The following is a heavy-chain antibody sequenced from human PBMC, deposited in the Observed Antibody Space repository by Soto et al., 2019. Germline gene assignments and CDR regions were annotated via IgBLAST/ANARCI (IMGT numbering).Heavy chain of an antibody. V-gene: IGHV4-61*01. CDR2: IYYSGST. CDR1: GGSVSSGSYY. J-gene: IGHJ5*02. Sequence: SETLSLTCTVSGGSVSSGSYYWSWIRQPPGKGLEWIGYIYYSGSTNYNPSLKSRVTISVDTSKNQFSLKLSSVTAADTAVYYCARDRALVYYDLWSGYPKNWFDPWDQGTLVTVSS. D-gene: IGHD3-3*01. CDR3: ARDRALVYYDLWSGYPKNWFDP.